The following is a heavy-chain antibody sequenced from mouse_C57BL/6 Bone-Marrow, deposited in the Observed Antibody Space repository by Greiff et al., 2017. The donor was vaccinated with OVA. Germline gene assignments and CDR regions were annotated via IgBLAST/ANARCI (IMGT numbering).Heavy chain of an antibody. J-gene: IGHJ2*01. CDR3: SRVVYYGSSY. V-gene: IGHV1-61*01. CDR1: GYTFTSYW. CDR2: IYPSDSET. Sequence: QVQLKQPGAELVRPGSSVKLSCKASGYTFTSYWMDWVKQRHGQGLEWIGNIYPSDSETHYNQKFKDKATLTVDKSSSTAYMQLSSRTSKDSAVYYCSRVVYYGSSYWGQGTTLTVSS. D-gene: IGHD1-1*01.